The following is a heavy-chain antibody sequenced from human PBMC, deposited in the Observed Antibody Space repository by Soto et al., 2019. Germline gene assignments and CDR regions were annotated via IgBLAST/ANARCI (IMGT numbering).Heavy chain of an antibody. CDR2: INAGNGNT. CDR1: GYTFTSYA. J-gene: IGHJ5*02. V-gene: IGHV1-3*01. D-gene: IGHD3-3*01. Sequence: GASVKVSCKASGYTFTSYAMHWVRRAPGQRLEWMGWINAGNGNTKYSQKFQGRVTITRDTSASTAYMELSSLRSEDTAVYYCAVTKSLEWLLYGYNWFDPWGQGTLVTVSS. CDR3: AVTKSLEWLLYGYNWFDP.